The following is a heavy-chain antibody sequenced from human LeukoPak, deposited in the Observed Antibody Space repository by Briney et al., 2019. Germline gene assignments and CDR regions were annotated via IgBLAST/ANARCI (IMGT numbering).Heavy chain of an antibody. Sequence: PGGSLRLSCAASGFTVSSNYMSWVRQAPGKGLEWVSVIYSGGSTYYADSVKGRFTISRDNSKNTLYLQMNSLRAEDTAVYYCARSTRDGYNYFNLSGYWGQGTLVTVSS. J-gene: IGHJ4*02. CDR3: ARSTRDGYNYFNLSGY. V-gene: IGHV3-53*01. D-gene: IGHD5-24*01. CDR2: IYSGGST. CDR1: GFTVSSNY.